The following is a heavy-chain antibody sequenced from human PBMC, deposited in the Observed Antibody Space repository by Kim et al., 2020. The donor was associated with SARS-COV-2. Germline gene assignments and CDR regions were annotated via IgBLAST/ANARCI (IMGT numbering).Heavy chain of an antibody. D-gene: IGHD3-10*01. CDR3: AKDMTWGSGSYSNFPPYGFDV. J-gene: IGHJ6*02. CDR1: GFTFDDYA. Sequence: GGSLRLSCAASGFTFDDYAMHWVRQAPGKGLEWVSGISWNSGSIGYADSVKGRFTISRDNAKNSLYLQMNSLRAEDTALYYCAKDMTWGSGSYSNFPPYGFDVWGQGTTVTVSS. V-gene: IGHV3-9*01. CDR2: ISWNSGSI.